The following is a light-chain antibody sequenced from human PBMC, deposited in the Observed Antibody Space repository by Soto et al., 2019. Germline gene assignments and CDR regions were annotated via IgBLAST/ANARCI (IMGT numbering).Light chain of an antibody. V-gene: IGKV1-39*01. CDR2: SAS. CDR1: QRINIY. J-gene: IGKJ5*01. CDR3: QQSFSTPT. Sequence: DIQMTQSPSSLSTSVGDRVTITCRASQRINIYLNWYRQKPGKAPELLIYSASNLQSGVPSRFSGSGSGTDFTLTISSLQPEDFATYYCQQSFSTPTFGQGTLLDIK.